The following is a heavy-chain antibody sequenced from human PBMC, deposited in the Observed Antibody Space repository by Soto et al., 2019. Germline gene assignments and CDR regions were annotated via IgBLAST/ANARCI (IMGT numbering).Heavy chain of an antibody. CDR3: ARDNSPSYYDILTGRPPLFYYYYYGMDV. V-gene: IGHV1-69*13. CDR2: IIPIFGTA. Sequence: ASVKVSCKASGGTFSSYAISWVRQAPGQGLEWMGGIIPIFGTANYAQKFQGRVTITADESTSTAYMELSSLRSEDTAVYYCARDNSPSYYDILTGRPPLFYYYYYGMDVWGQGTTVTVSS. D-gene: IGHD3-9*01. CDR1: GGTFSSYA. J-gene: IGHJ6*02.